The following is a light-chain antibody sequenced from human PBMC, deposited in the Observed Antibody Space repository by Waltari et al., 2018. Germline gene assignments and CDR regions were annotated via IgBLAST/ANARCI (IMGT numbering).Light chain of an antibody. CDR1: QHIAGY. Sequence: AIRLTQSPSSVSASAGDRVTITCRASQHIAGYLAWYQQKPGKAPKLLIFGASNLQRRVPSRFSGSGSGTDFTLTISYLQSEDFATYYCQHFYSYPQTFGQGTKVELK. CDR2: GAS. V-gene: IGKV1-8*01. J-gene: IGKJ1*01. CDR3: QHFYSYPQT.